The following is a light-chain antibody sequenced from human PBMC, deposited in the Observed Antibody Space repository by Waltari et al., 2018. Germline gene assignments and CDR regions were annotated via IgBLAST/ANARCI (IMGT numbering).Light chain of an antibody. CDR1: DRDVGAYDF. V-gene: IGLV2-14*01. J-gene: IGLJ1*01. Sequence: QSALTQPASVSGPPGPSITIACSGTDRDVGAYDFSSRYQQHPGKAPHLIIYEVSNRPSWISNRFSASKSGNTASLTISGLQAADEADYYCSSYTTSSAPGVFGTGTRVTVL. CDR3: SSYTTSSAPGV. CDR2: EVS.